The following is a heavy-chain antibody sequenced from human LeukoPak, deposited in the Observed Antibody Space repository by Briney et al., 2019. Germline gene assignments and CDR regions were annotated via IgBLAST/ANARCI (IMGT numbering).Heavy chain of an antibody. Sequence: PGRSLRLSCAASGFTFSSYGMHWVRQATGKGLEWVAVISYDGSNKYYADSVKGRFTISRDNSKNTLYLQMNSLRAEDTAVYYCAKASVVAATPDYWGQGTLVTVSS. CDR2: ISYDGSNK. J-gene: IGHJ4*02. V-gene: IGHV3-30*18. CDR3: AKASVVAATPDY. D-gene: IGHD2-15*01. CDR1: GFTFSSYG.